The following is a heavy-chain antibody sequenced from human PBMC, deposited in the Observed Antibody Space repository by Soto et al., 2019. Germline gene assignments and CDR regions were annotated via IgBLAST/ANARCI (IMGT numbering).Heavy chain of an antibody. CDR3: AKWDGYGDS. V-gene: IGHV3-23*01. CDR2: LSVGGDRT. J-gene: IGHJ5*01. Sequence: GGSLRLSCAASGFTFSSYAMHWVRQTPGKGLEWVSGLSVGGDRTFYLESVKGRFTISSDTSKNVVYLQMNSLRADDTAVYFCAKWDGYGDSWGQETLVTVSS. CDR1: GFTFSSYA. D-gene: IGHD5-12*01.